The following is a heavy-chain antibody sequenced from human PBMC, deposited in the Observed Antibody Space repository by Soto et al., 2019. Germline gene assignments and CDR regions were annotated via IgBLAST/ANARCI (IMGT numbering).Heavy chain of an antibody. V-gene: IGHV1-69*01. D-gene: IGHD2-2*01. CDR1: GDTFSNYA. CDR2: IVPMYDTA. J-gene: IGHJ5*02. Sequence: QVQLVQSGAEVKKPGSSVKVSCRASGDTFSNYAVSWVRQAPGQGPEWMGVIVPMYDTANYAQNFQGRVTITAEQSTTTVYMSMSSLRSEDTAIYYCARDRCISPACPAAFRWFDPWGQGTLVTVSS. CDR3: ARDRCISPACPAAFRWFDP.